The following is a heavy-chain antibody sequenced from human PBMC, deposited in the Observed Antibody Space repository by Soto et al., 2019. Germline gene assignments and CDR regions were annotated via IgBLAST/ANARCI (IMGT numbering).Heavy chain of an antibody. J-gene: IGHJ4*02. CDR1: GFTFRTYA. D-gene: IGHD1-26*01. Sequence: QVQLVESGGGVVQPGRSLRLFCAASGFTFRTYAMHWVRQAPGKGLEWVAFLSYDGNNNYYADSVKGRFTVSRDNSKNTLYLQMNSLRREDTAVYYCATREGAVDYWGQGTLVTVSS. V-gene: IGHV3-30-3*01. CDR3: ATREGAVDY. CDR2: LSYDGNNN.